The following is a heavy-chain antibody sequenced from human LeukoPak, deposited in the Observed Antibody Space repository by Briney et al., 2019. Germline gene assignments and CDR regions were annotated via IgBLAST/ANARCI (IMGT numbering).Heavy chain of an antibody. CDR1: GGSFSGYY. V-gene: IGHV4-34*01. CDR3: ASIVVVPAATSYYGMDV. CDR2: INHSGST. J-gene: IGHJ6*04. D-gene: IGHD2-2*01. Sequence: PSETLSLTCAVYGGSFSGYYWSWIRQPPGKGLEWIGEINHSGSTNYNPSLKSRVTISVDTSKNQFSLKLSSVTAADTAVYYCASIVVVPAATSYYGMDVWGKGTTVTVSS.